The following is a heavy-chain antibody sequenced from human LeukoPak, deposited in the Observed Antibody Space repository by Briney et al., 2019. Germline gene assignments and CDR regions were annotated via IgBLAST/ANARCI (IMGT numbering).Heavy chain of an antibody. V-gene: IGHV1-24*01. D-gene: IGHD6-19*01. J-gene: IGHJ2*01. CDR2: FDPEDGET. Sequence: ASVKVSCKVSGYTLTELSMHWVRQAPGKGLEWMGGFDPEDGETIYAQKFQGRVTMTEDTSTDTAYMELSSLRSEDTAVYYCATLGEQWLVRCLVGYFDLWGRGTLVTVSS. CDR3: ATLGEQWLVRCLVGYFDL. CDR1: GYTLTELS.